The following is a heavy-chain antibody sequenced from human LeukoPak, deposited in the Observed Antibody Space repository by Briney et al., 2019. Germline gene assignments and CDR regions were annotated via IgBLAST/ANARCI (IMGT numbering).Heavy chain of an antibody. CDR3: ARHRAYDRSGDYFLDAFDI. CDR1: GGSISSYC. J-gene: IGHJ3*02. V-gene: IGHV4-4*09. Sequence: SETLSLTCTVSGGSISSYCWSWIRQPPGKGLEWIGFIYSDGSNYYNPSFKSGVTISVNTSRNHFSLKPSSVSAGNTAVYYCARHRAYDRSGDYFLDAFDIWGQGTMVTVSS. CDR2: IYSDGSN. D-gene: IGHD3-22*01.